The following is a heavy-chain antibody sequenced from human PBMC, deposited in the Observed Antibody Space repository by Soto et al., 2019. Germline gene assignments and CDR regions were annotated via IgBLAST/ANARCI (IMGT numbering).Heavy chain of an antibody. Sequence: VQLVESGGGVVQPGRSLRLSCAASGFTFSSYGMHWVRQAPGKGLEWVAVIWYDGSNKYYADSVKGRFTISRDNSKNTLYLQMNSLRAEDTAVYYCARGDYGDYFSHYYYGMDVWGQGTTVTVSS. CDR2: IWYDGSNK. D-gene: IGHD4-17*01. CDR3: ARGDYGDYFSHYYYGMDV. CDR1: GFTFSSYG. J-gene: IGHJ6*02. V-gene: IGHV3-33*01.